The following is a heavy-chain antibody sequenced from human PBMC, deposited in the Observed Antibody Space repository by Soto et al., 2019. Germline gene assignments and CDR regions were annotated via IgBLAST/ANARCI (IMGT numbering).Heavy chain of an antibody. CDR3: TKDRDILTGYYSPNSFDY. CDR2: TRSNTFGGAS. D-gene: IGHD3-9*01. V-gene: IGHV3-49*03. CDR1: GFTFGDYA. Sequence: GGSLRLSCTASGFTFGDYAMSWFRQAPGKGLEWVGFTRSNTFGGASIYAASVKGRFSISRDDSKSIAYLQMNSLKIEDTAVYYCTKDRDILTGYYSPNSFDYWGQGTLVTVSS. J-gene: IGHJ4*02.